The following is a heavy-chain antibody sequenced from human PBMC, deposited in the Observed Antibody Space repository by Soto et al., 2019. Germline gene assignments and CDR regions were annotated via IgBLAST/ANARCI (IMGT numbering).Heavy chain of an antibody. CDR1: GGTFSSYA. Sequence: QVQLVQSGAEVKKPGSSVKVSCKASGGTFSSYAISWVRQAPGQGLEWMGGIIPIFGTANYAQKFHDRVTITGDKSTSTAYMELSSLRSEDTAMYYCAVGIVVVPAPIGSRKYYYGMDVWGQGTTVTVSS. CDR2: IIPIFGTA. CDR3: AVGIVVVPAPIGSRKYYYGMDV. D-gene: IGHD2-2*03. V-gene: IGHV1-69*06. J-gene: IGHJ6*02.